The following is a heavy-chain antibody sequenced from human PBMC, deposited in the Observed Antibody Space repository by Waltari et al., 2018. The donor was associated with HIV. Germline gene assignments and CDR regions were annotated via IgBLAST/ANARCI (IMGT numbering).Heavy chain of an antibody. CDR2: ISGSGDYI. D-gene: IGHD2-2*01. J-gene: IGHJ4*02. V-gene: IGHV3-21*01. CDR3: ARAWGSTSRNYYFDY. Sequence: EVQLVESGGGLVKPGGSLRLSCAASGFTFINYGMNWVRQAPGQGLEWVSSISGSGDYIFYADSLEGRFTISRDNAKNSFHLQMNSLRVEDTAVYYCARAWGSTSRNYYFDYWGQGTLVTVSS. CDR1: GFTFINYG.